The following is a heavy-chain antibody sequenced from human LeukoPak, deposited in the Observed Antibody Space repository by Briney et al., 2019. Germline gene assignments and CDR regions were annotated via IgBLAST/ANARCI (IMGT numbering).Heavy chain of an antibody. V-gene: IGHV3-7*01. CDR3: ARFVWVGASIDY. CDR1: GFTFSSYW. CDR2: IKQDGSEK. J-gene: IGHJ4*02. Sequence: GSLRLSCAASGFTFSSYWMSWVRQAPGKGLEWVANIKQDGSEKYCVDSVKGRFTISRDNAKNSLYLQMNSLRAEDTAVYYCARFVWVGASIDYWGQGTLVTVSS. D-gene: IGHD1-26*01.